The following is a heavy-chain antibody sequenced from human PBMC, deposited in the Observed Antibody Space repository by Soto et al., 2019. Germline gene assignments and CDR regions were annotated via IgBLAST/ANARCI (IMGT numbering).Heavy chain of an antibody. J-gene: IGHJ4*02. Sequence: GASVKVSCKASGYTFTSYGISWVRQAPGQGLEWMGWISAYNGNTNYAQKLQGRVTMTTGTSTSTAYMELRSLRSDDTAVYYCARDGMIQPTATNFDYWGQGTLVTVSS. CDR1: GYTFTSYG. V-gene: IGHV1-18*04. D-gene: IGHD5-18*01. CDR3: ARDGMIQPTATNFDY. CDR2: ISAYNGNT.